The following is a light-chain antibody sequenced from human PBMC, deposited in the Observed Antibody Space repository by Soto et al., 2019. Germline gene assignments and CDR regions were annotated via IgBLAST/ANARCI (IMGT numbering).Light chain of an antibody. CDR1: SIDVGSYNL. J-gene: IGLJ1*01. CDR3: CSYAGSLYV. CDR2: EVS. Sequence: QSVLTQPASVSGSPGQSITISCTGTSIDVGSYNLVSWYQRHPGKAPKLMIYEVSKRPSGVSNRFSGSKSGNTASLTISGLQAEDEADYYCCSYAGSLYVFGTGTKVTVL. V-gene: IGLV2-23*02.